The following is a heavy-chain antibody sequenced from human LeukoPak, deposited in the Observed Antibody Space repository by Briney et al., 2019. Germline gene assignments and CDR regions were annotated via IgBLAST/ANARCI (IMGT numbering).Heavy chain of an antibody. D-gene: IGHD5-12*01. CDR3: ARYSGYDLGSVGFDY. Sequence: GESLKISCKGSGYSFTSYWISWVRQMPGKGLEWMGRIDPSDSYTNYSPSFQGHVTISADKSISTAYLQWSSLKASDTAMYYCARYSGYDLGSVGFDYWGQGTLVTVSS. V-gene: IGHV5-10-1*01. CDR1: GYSFTSYW. CDR2: IDPSDSYT. J-gene: IGHJ4*02.